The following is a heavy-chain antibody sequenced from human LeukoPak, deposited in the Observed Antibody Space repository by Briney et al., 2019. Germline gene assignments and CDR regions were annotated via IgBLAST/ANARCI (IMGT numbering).Heavy chain of an antibody. J-gene: IGHJ4*02. CDR1: GFTFSSYA. CDR3: AKDKTRDYDSSGYYSRWYYFDY. Sequence: GGSLRLSCAASGFTFSSYAMSWVRQAPGKGLEWVSAISGSGDNTYYADSVKGRFTISRDNSKNTLYLQMNSLRAEDTAVYYCAKDKTRDYDSSGYYSRWYYFDYWGQGTLVTVSS. D-gene: IGHD3-22*01. CDR2: ISGSGDNT. V-gene: IGHV3-23*01.